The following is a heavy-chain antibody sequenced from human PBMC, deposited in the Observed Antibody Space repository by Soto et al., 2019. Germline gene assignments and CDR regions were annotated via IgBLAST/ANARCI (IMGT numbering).Heavy chain of an antibody. CDR3: AKDGGSYYLQYYFDY. CDR2: ISYDGSNK. J-gene: IGHJ4*02. CDR1: GFTFSSYG. V-gene: IGHV3-30*18. D-gene: IGHD1-26*01. Sequence: QVQLVESGGGVVQPGRSLRLSCAASGFTFSSYGMHWVRQAPGKGLEWVAVISYDGSNKYYADSVKGRFTISRDNSKNTLYLQMNSLRAEDTAVYYCAKDGGSYYLQYYFDYWGQGTLVTVSS.